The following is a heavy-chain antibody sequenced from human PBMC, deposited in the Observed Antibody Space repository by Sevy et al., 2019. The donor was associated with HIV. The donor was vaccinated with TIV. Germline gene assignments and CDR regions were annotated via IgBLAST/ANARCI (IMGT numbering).Heavy chain of an antibody. J-gene: IGHJ4*02. D-gene: IGHD3-22*01. CDR2: ISAYNGNT. V-gene: IGHV1-18*04. Sequence: ASVKVSCKASGYTFTSYGISWVRQAPGQGLEWMGWISAYNGNTNYAQKLQGRVTMTTDTSTSTAYMELRSLRSDDTAVYYCARDTYYYDSSGYYWFHYWGQGTLVTVSS. CDR3: ARDTYYYDSSGYYWFHY. CDR1: GYTFTSYG.